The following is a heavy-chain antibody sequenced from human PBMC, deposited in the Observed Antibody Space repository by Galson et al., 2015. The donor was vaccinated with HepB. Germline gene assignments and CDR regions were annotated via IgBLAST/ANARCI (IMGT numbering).Heavy chain of an antibody. CDR3: ARGNQAAPAKAFDI. CDR2: INHSGST. V-gene: IGHV4-34*01. CDR1: GGSFSGYY. D-gene: IGHD6-13*01. Sequence: SETLSLTCAVYGGSFSGYYWSWIRQPPGKGLEWIGEINHSGSTNYNPSLKSRVTISVDTSKNQFSLKLSSVTAADTAVYYCARGNQAAPAKAFDIWGQGTMVTVSS. J-gene: IGHJ3*02.